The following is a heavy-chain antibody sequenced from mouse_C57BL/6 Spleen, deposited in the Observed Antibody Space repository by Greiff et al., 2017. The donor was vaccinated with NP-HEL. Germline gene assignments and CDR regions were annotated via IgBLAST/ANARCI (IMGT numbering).Heavy chain of an antibody. CDR3: ARFYYYGSSYEYFDV. D-gene: IGHD1-1*01. CDR1: GYTFTSSG. Sequence: VQLQQSGAELARPGASVKLSCKASGYTFTSSGISWVKQRTGQGLEWIGEIYPRSGNTYYNEKFKGKATLTADKSSSTAYMELRSLTSEDSAVYFCARFYYYGSSYEYFDVWGTGTTVTVSS. CDR2: IYPRSGNT. J-gene: IGHJ1*03. V-gene: IGHV1-81*01.